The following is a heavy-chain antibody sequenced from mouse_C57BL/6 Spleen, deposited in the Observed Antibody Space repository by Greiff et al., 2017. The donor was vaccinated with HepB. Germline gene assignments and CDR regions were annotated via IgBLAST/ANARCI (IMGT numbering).Heavy chain of an antibody. Sequence: EVLLVESGGGLVKPGGSLKLSCAASGFTFSSYAMSWVRQTPEKRLEWVATISDGGSYTYYPDNVKGRFTIYRDNAKNNLYLQMSLLKSEDTAMYYGARDGAYDSSYWYFDVWGTGTTVTVSS. CDR3: ARDGAYDSSYWYFDV. V-gene: IGHV5-4*01. J-gene: IGHJ1*03. CDR2: ISDGGSYT. CDR1: GFTFSSYA. D-gene: IGHD1-1*01.